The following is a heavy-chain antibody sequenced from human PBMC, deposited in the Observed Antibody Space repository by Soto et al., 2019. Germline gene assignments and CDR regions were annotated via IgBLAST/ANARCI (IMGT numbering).Heavy chain of an antibody. CDR3: AREPMATVPMNTGTRRYDN. CDR1: GSTFTSYG. CDR2: ISAYNGNT. V-gene: IGHV1-18*01. Sequence: ASVKVSCKASGSTFTSYGISWVRQAPGQGLEWMGWISAYNGNTNYAQKLQGRVTMTTDTSTSTAYMELRGLRSDDTAVYYCAREPMATVPMNTGTRRYDNGGQGTLVTVCS. J-gene: IGHJ4*02. D-gene: IGHD4-17*01.